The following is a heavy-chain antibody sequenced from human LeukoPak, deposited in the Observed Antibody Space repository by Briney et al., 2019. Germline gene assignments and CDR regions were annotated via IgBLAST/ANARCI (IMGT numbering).Heavy chain of an antibody. CDR3: ARDRPLHYYDGSGYGY. CDR1: GFTFSSYS. J-gene: IGHJ4*02. D-gene: IGHD3-22*01. Sequence: GGSLRLSCAASGFTFSSYSMNWVRQAPGKGLEWVSSISSSSSYIYYADSVKGRFTISRDNAKNSLYLQMNSLRAEDTAVYYCARDRPLHYYDGSGYGYWGQGTLVTVSS. V-gene: IGHV3-21*04. CDR2: ISSSSSYI.